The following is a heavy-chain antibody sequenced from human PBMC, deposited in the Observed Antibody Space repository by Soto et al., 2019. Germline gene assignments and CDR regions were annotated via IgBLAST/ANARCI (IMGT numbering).Heavy chain of an antibody. V-gene: IGHV4-39*01. D-gene: IGHD2-21*01. J-gene: IGHJ5*01. CDR3: GRVVEGATRHTDLDS. CDR2: VYYSGGA. CDR1: GVSIHNSHSF. Sequence: SETLSLACTVSGVSIHNSHSFWGWIRQPPGKGLEFIGTVYYSGGAHYNSSLKSRVTISVDTANNQVSLRMRSLTAADTAVYYCGRVVEGATRHTDLDSWGQGTLVTVSS.